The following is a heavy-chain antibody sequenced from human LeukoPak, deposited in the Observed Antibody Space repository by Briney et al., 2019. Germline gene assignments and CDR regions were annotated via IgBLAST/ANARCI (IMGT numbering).Heavy chain of an antibody. J-gene: IGHJ5*02. D-gene: IGHD3-10*01. Sequence: SETLSLTCAIYGGSFSGYYWSWIRPPPGKGLEWIGEINHSGSTNYNPSLKSRVTISVDTSKNQFSLKLSSVTAADTAVYYCARHSLEVRGDHINWFDPWGQGTLVTVSS. CDR3: ARHSLEVRGDHINWFDP. CDR1: GGSFSGYY. V-gene: IGHV4-34*01. CDR2: INHSGST.